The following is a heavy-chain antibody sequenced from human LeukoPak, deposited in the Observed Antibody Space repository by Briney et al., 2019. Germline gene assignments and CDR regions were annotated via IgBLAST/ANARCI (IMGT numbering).Heavy chain of an antibody. CDR1: GGSISSYTHY. V-gene: IGHV4-39*02. Sequence: TSETLSLTCTVSGGSISSYTHYWGWIRQPPGKGLEWIATVYYTGGTYYNPSLKSRVTISIDTSRNHFSLKLTSVIAADTAMYYCVSNSSSSPWFDPWGQGTLVTVSS. CDR2: VYYTGGT. J-gene: IGHJ5*02. CDR3: VSNSSSSPWFDP. D-gene: IGHD6-6*01.